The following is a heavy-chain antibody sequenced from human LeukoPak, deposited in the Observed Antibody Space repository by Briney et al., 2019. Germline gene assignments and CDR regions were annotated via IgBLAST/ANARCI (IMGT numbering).Heavy chain of an antibody. Sequence: GGSLRLSCAASGFTFSDCYMSWVRQVPGKGLEWVGRIRDKTEAEPTDYAAPVKGRFTISRDDTGTTLYLQMNSLKTEDTAVYYCTTHTGTYYEIDYWGQGTLVTVSS. J-gene: IGHJ4*02. D-gene: IGHD1-26*01. CDR1: GFTFSDCY. CDR3: TTHTGTYYEIDY. CDR2: IRDKTEAEPT. V-gene: IGHV3-15*01.